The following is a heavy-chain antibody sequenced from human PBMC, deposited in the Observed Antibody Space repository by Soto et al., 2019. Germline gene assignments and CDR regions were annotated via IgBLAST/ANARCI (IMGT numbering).Heavy chain of an antibody. CDR1: EFTFSSSW. V-gene: IGHV3-7*03. CDR2: IKEDGSEK. CDR3: TRKRFGMDV. J-gene: IGHJ6*02. Sequence: GGSLRLSCAASEFTFSSSWMSWVRQAPGKGLEWVANIKEDGSEKDYVDPVKGRFTITRDNAKNSLYLQMNNLRAEDTAVYFCTRKRFGMDVWGQGTTVTVSS.